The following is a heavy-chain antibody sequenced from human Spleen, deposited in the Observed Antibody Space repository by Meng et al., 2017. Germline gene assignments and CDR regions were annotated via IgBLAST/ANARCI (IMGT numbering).Heavy chain of an antibody. Sequence: SETLSLTCAISGQSVSSNSATWNWIRLSPSRGLEWLGRTYYRSNWYDDYAPSVRSRVTINPDTSKNHFSLQLSSVTPEDTAVYYCARVYYDSSGYCPFDYWGQGTLVTVSS. CDR3: ARVYYDSSGYCPFDY. CDR1: GQSVSSNSAT. V-gene: IGHV6-1*01. CDR2: TYYRSNWYD. J-gene: IGHJ4*02. D-gene: IGHD3-22*01.